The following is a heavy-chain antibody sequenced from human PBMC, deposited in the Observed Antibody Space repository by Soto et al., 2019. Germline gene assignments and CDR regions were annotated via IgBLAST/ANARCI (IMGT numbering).Heavy chain of an antibody. CDR2: IYYSGST. D-gene: IGHD3-16*01. J-gene: IGHJ5*02. V-gene: IGHV4-39*01. Sequence: QLQLQESGPGLVKPSETLSLTCTVSGGSINSGSHYWGWIHQPPGKGLEWIGSIYYSGSTYYNPSLKSRVTMSVDTSKNQFSLRLSSVTAADTALYYCARRGYDYAYSWGQGTLVTVSS. CDR1: GGSINSGSHY. CDR3: ARRGYDYAYS.